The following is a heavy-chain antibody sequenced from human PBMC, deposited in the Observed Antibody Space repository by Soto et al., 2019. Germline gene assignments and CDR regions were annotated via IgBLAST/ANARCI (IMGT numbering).Heavy chain of an antibody. CDR2: ISAYNGNT. J-gene: IGHJ6*02. CDR1: GYNFTSYG. D-gene: IGHD6-6*01. V-gene: IGHV1-18*01. Sequence: ASVKVSCKASGYNFTSYGISWVRQAPGQGLEWMGWISAYNGNTNYAQKLQGRVTMTTDTSTSTAYMELRSLRSDDTAVSHCAGYSSSSGFYYGIDVSGQGTTVTVSS. CDR3: AGYSSSSGFYYGIDV.